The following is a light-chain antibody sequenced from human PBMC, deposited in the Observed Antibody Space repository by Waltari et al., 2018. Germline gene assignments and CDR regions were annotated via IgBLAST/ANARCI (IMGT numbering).Light chain of an antibody. CDR3: QCYDSSLSGSV. CDR2: GNS. J-gene: IGLJ3*02. Sequence: QSVLTQPPSVSGAPGQRVTISCTGSSSNIGAGYDVHWYQQLPGTAPKLLLYGNSNRPSGGSERLSGSKSGTPASLAITGLQAEDGAEYYCQCYDSSLSGSVFGGGTKLTVL. CDR1: SSNIGAGYD. V-gene: IGLV1-40*01.